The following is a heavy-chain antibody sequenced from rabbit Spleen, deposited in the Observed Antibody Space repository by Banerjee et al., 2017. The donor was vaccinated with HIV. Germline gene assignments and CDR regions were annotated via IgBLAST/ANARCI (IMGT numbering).Heavy chain of an antibody. Sequence: QEQLEESGGGLVQPEGSLALTCKASGFTISGNYFMCWVRQAPGKGLEWIACIYVVSSTNTYYASWAKGRFTISKTSSTTVTLQMTSLTAADTATYFCARNIHDGSYLWGQGTLVTVS. V-gene: IGHV1S45*01. J-gene: IGHJ4*01. D-gene: IGHD5-1*01. CDR1: GFTISGNYF. CDR2: IYVVSSTNT. CDR3: ARNIHDGSYL.